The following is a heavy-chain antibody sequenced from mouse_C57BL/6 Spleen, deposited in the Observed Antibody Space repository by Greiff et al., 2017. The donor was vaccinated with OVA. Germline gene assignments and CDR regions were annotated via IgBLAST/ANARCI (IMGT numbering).Heavy chain of an antibody. CDR3: ARSAFHYYGSLYYAMDY. CDR1: GYTFTSYW. J-gene: IGHJ4*01. D-gene: IGHD1-1*01. CDR2: INPSNGGT. V-gene: IGHV1-53*01. Sequence: QVQLQQPGTELVKPGASVKLSCKASGYTFTSYWMHWVKQRPGQGLEWIGNINPSNGGTNYNEKFKSKATLTVDKSSSTAYMQLSSLTSEDSAVYYCARSAFHYYGSLYYAMDYWGQGTSVTVSS.